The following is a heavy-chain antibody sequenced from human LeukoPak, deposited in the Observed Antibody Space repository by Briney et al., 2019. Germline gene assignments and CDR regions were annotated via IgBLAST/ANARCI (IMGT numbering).Heavy chain of an antibody. J-gene: IGHJ4*02. Sequence: SETLSLTCTVSGGSISSSSYYWGWIRQPPGRGLEWIGSIYYSGSTYYNPSLKSRVTISVDTSKNQFSLKLSSVTAADTAVYYCARTTNTAMVYLDYWGQGTLVTVSS. CDR2: IYYSGST. V-gene: IGHV4-39*07. D-gene: IGHD5-18*01. CDR1: GGSISSSSYY. CDR3: ARTTNTAMVYLDY.